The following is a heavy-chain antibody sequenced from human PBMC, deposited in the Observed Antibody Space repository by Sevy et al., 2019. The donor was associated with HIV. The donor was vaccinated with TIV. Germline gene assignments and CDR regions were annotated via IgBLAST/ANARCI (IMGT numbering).Heavy chain of an antibody. CDR1: GFTFSNYW. CDR3: ARSLRAPDY. J-gene: IGHJ4*02. Sequence: GGSLRLSCVASGFTFSNYWMTWVRQAPGKGLEWVANIKEDGTENYSVDSVKGRFTISRDNAKKSLYLQMNNLTVEDTAVYYCARSLRAPDYWGQGILVTVSS. CDR2: IKEDGTEN. V-gene: IGHV3-7*01.